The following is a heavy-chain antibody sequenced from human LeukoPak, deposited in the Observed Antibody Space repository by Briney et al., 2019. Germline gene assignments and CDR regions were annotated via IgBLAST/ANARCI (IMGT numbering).Heavy chain of an antibody. CDR2: IKQDGSEK. J-gene: IGHJ3*02. V-gene: IGHV3-7*01. D-gene: IGHD7-27*01. Sequence: PGGSLRLSCAASGFTFSSYWMSWVRQAPGKGLEWVANIKQDGSEKYYVDSAKGRFTISRDNAKNSLYLQMNSLRAEDTAVYYCARIHLDPLGINAFDIWGQGTMVTVSS. CDR3: ARIHLDPLGINAFDI. CDR1: GFTFSSYW.